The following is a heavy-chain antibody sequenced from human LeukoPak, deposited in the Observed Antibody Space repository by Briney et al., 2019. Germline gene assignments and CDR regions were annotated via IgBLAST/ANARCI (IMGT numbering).Heavy chain of an antibody. CDR3: VKTLKQWLAPFDY. V-gene: IGHV3-23*01. CDR2: TSGSGGST. D-gene: IGHD6-19*01. Sequence: GGSLRLSCAASGFTFSTYVMSWVRQAPGKGLEWVSATSGSGGSTYYADSVKGRFTISRDNSKNTLYLQMNSLRAEDTAVYYCVKTLKQWLAPFDYWGQGTLVTVSS. J-gene: IGHJ4*02. CDR1: GFTFSTYV.